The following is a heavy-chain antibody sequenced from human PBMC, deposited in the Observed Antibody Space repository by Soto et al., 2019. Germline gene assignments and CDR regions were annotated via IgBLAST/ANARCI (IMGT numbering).Heavy chain of an antibody. CDR2: IYTSGST. CDR1: GGSISSYY. J-gene: IGHJ6*02. D-gene: IGHD6-19*01. Sequence: SETLSLTCTVSGGSISSYYWSWIRQPAGKGLEWIGRIYTSGSTNYNPSLKSRVTMSVDTSKNQFSLKLSSVTAADTAVYYCARERVNSSGWYVDYYYSGMDVWGQGTTVTVSS. V-gene: IGHV4-4*07. CDR3: ARERVNSSGWYVDYYYSGMDV.